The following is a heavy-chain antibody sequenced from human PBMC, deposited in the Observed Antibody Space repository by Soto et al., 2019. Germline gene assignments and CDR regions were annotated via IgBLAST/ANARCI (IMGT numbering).Heavy chain of an antibody. Sequence: GESLKISCKGSGYSFTSYWIGWVRQMPWKGLEWMGIIYPGDSDTRYSPSFQGQVTISADKSISTAYLQWSSLKASDTAMYYCTRCEASAPRNHRLDFWGQGTLVTVSS. V-gene: IGHV5-51*01. CDR1: GYSFTSYW. CDR2: IYPGDSDT. J-gene: IGHJ4*02. CDR3: TRCEASAPRNHRLDF.